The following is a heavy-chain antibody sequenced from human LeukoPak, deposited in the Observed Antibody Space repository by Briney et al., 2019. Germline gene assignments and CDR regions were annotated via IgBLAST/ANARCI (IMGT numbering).Heavy chain of an antibody. J-gene: IGHJ6*03. CDR3: ARGRALTVTTSHYYYYYYMDV. D-gene: IGHD4-17*01. Sequence: SVKVSCKASGGTFSSYAISWVRQAPGQGLEWMGGIIPIFGTANYAQKFQGRVTITADKSTSTAYMELSSLRSEDTAVYYCARGRALTVTTSHYYYYYYMDVWGKGTTVTVSS. CDR2: IIPIFGTA. V-gene: IGHV1-69*06. CDR1: GGTFSSYA.